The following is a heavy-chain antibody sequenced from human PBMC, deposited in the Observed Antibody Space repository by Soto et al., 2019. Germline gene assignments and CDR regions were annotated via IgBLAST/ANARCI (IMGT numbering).Heavy chain of an antibody. CDR2: IYYSGST. CDR1: GGSVSSGSYY. CDR3: ARGRRVVIIPYFDY. J-gene: IGHJ4*02. V-gene: IGHV4-61*01. Sequence: SETLSLTCTVSGGSVSSGSYYWSWIRQPPGKGLEWIGYIYYSGSTNYNPSLKSRVTIAVDTSKNQFSLKLSSVTAADTAVYYCARGRRVVIIPYFDYLCQGTLVTVSS. D-gene: IGHD3-3*01.